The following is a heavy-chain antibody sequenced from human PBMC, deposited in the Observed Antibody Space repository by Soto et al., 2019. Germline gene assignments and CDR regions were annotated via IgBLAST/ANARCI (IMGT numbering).Heavy chain of an antibody. V-gene: IGHV3-23*01. Sequence: GGSLRLSCAASGFTFSSYAMSWVRQAPGKGLEWVSAISGSGRSTYYADSVKGRYTRSRDHYKNTLYLHMNSLRAEDLAVYYCAKRQRDFWSGYYALDIWGPGTMVHV. D-gene: IGHD3-3*01. CDR1: GFTFSSYA. CDR2: ISGSGRST. J-gene: IGHJ3*02. CDR3: AKRQRDFWSGYYALDI.